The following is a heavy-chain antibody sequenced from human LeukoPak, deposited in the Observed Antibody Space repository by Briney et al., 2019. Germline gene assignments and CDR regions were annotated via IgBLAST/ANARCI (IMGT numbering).Heavy chain of an antibody. D-gene: IGHD4-17*01. CDR2: IKQDGSEK. CDR1: GFTFSNYW. J-gene: IGHJ4*02. Sequence: GGSLRLSCAASGFTFSNYWMTWVRQAPGKGLEWLANIKQDGSEKYYVDSVKGRFTISRDNAKNSLYLQMNSLRAEDTAVFYCAPNDYGASDYWGQGTLVTVSS. V-gene: IGHV3-7*01. CDR3: APNDYGASDY.